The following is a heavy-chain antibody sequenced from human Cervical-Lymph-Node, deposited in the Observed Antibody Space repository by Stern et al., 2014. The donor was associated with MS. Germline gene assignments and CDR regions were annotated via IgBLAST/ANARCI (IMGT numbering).Heavy chain of an antibody. V-gene: IGHV4-39*01. D-gene: IGHD3-10*01. CDR2: IHESGST. J-gene: IGHJ5*02. Sequence: VQLVESGPGLVKPSETLSLTCAVSGGSISSSDYYWGWIRQPPGKGLEWIGRIHESGSTFYNPSLKSRVTISSDTSKDQFSLRLSSVTAADTAMYYCARGLLWFGEFKVNGFDPWGQGTLVTVSS. CDR1: GGSISSSDYY. CDR3: ARGLLWFGEFKVNGFDP.